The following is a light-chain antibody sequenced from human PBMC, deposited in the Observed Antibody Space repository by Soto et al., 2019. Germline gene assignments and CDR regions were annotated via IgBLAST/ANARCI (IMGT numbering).Light chain of an antibody. CDR1: QTISNY. Sequence: DIQMTQSPSSLSASIGDRVTITCRASQTISNYLNWYQQKSGKAPNVLISTASTLQSGVPPRFSGSASGADFTLTISSLQPEDFATYYCQQSYSPPWTFVQGTKVEIK. V-gene: IGKV1-39*01. CDR2: TAS. CDR3: QQSYSPPWT. J-gene: IGKJ1*01.